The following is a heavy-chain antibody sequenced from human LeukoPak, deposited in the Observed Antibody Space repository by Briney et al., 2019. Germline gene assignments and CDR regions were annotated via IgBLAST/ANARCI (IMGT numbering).Heavy chain of an antibody. CDR1: GFSFNTYP. Sequence: GRSLRLSCVASGFSFNTYPMHWVRQAPGKGLEWVAVISYDGSNKYYADSVKGRFTISRDNSKNTLYLQMNSLRAEDTAVYFCARDPDPQALDYWGQGTLVTVSS. J-gene: IGHJ4*02. D-gene: IGHD6-6*01. CDR3: ARDPDPQALDY. CDR2: ISYDGSNK. V-gene: IGHV3-30-3*01.